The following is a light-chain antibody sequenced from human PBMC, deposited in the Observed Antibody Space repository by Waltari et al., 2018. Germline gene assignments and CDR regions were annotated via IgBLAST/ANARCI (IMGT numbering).Light chain of an antibody. J-gene: IGKJ3*01. CDR2: GAS. V-gene: IGKV3-15*01. Sequence: EVVMTQSPATLSVSPGERAALSCRASQGVSSNLAWYQQKPGQAPRLLINGASTRATAIPARFSGSGSGTEFTLTISSLQPEDFGVYYCQQYNNWPPTFTFGPGTKVDI. CDR3: QQYNNWPPTFT. CDR1: QGVSSN.